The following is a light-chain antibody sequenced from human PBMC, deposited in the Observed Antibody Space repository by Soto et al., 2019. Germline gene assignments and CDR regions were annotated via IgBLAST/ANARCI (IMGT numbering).Light chain of an antibody. CDR2: GAS. J-gene: IGKJ5*01. CDR3: QHYVGGPTVT. Sequence: EIVMAQSPATLSVSPGERATLSCRASQSVSSRLAWYQQKPGQAPRLLISGASSRATGIPDRFSGSGSGTDFTLTISRLEPEDFALYYCQHYVGGPTVTFGQGTRWRL. CDR1: QSVSSR. V-gene: IGKV3-20*01.